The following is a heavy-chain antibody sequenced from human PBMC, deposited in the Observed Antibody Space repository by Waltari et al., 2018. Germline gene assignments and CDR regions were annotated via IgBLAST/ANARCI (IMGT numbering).Heavy chain of an antibody. CDR2: IYYSGGT. Sequence: QVQLQESGPGLVKPSETLSLTCTVSGGSISSYYWSWLRQPPGKGLGWIGYIYYSGGTNYNQSRKSRVTISVDTSKNQFSLKLSSVTAADTAGYYCARGSREGTIAYWGQGTLVTVSS. J-gene: IGHJ4*02. CDR3: ARGSREGTIAY. CDR1: GGSISSYY. V-gene: IGHV4-59*01. D-gene: IGHD1-26*01.